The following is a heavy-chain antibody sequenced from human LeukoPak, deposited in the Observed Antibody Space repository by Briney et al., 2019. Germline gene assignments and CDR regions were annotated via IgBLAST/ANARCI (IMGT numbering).Heavy chain of an antibody. V-gene: IGHV1-2*02. Sequence: ASVKVSCKASGYTFTGYYMHWVRQAPGRGLEWMGWINPNSGGTNYAQKFQGRVTMTRDTSISTAYMELSRLRSDDTAVYYCARAHVAAAGTQWFDPWGQGTLVTVSS. CDR2: INPNSGGT. J-gene: IGHJ5*02. D-gene: IGHD6-13*01. CDR1: GYTFTGYY. CDR3: ARAHVAAAGTQWFDP.